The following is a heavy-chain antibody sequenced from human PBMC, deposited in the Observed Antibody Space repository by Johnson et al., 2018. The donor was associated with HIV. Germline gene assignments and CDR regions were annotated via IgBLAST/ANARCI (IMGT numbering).Heavy chain of an antibody. CDR2: IWFDGNTE. CDR3: ASGVTARAPVFI. Sequence: VQVVESGGGVVQPGRSLRLSCAASGFTFSNYGMHWVRQAPGKGLEWVAIIWFDGNTEYYADSVKGRFTISRDNSRNTLYLQMNLLRPEDTAVYYCASGVTARAPVFIWGQGTMVTVSS. V-gene: IGHV3-33*01. J-gene: IGHJ3*02. CDR1: GFTFSNYG. D-gene: IGHD6-6*01.